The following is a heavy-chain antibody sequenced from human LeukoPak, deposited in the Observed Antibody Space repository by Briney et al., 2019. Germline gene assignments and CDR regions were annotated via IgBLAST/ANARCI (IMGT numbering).Heavy chain of an antibody. D-gene: IGHD2-21*02. J-gene: IGHJ6*02. CDR3: ARAAAYCGGDCYSGSLNYYGMDV. CDR2: IIPILGIA. CDR1: GGTFSSYT. V-gene: IGHV1-69*02. Sequence: ASVKVSCKASGGTFSSYTISWVRQAPGQGLEWMGRIIPILGIANYAQKFQSRVTITADKSTSTAYMELSSLRSEDTAVYYCARAAAYCGGDCYSGSLNYYGMDVWGQGTTVTVSS.